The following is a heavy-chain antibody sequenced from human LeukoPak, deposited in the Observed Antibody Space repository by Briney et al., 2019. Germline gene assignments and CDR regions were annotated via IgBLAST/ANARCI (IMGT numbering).Heavy chain of an antibody. D-gene: IGHD4-17*01. CDR1: GYSISSGYY. CDR3: ARREYGIFDY. J-gene: IGHJ4*02. Sequence: PSETLSLTCAVSGYSISSGYYWGWIRQPPGKGLEWIGSIYHSGSTYYNPSLKSRVTISVDTSKNQFSLKLSSVTAADTAVYYCARREYGIFDYWGQGTLVTVSS. V-gene: IGHV4-38-2*01. CDR2: IYHSGST.